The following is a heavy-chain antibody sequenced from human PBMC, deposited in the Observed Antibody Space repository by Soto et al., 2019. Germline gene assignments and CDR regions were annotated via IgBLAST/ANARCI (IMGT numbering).Heavy chain of an antibody. CDR1: GYTFTSYA. J-gene: IGHJ6*02. CDR3: ARDLDTYYDILTAYHGMDV. CDR2: INAGNGNT. V-gene: IGHV1-3*01. Sequence: ASVKVSCKASGYTFTSYAMHWVRQAPGQRLEWMGWINAGNGNTKYSQKFQGRVTITRDTSASTAYMELSSLRSEDTAVYYCARDLDTYYDILTAYHGMDVWGQGTTVTVSS. D-gene: IGHD3-9*01.